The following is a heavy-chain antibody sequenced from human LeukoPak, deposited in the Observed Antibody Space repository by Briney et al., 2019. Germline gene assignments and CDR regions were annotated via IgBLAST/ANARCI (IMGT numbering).Heavy chain of an antibody. D-gene: IGHD6-19*01. J-gene: IGHJ4*02. CDR3: ARSRGAGPGAYFDY. CDR2: ISNSGSYT. V-gene: IGHV3-11*03. CDR1: GFSFGDEY. Sequence: PGGSLRLSCAVSGFSFGDEYMSWIRQAPGQGLEWVSYISNSGSYTNYADSVEGRFTISRDNAENSLYLQMNSLRAEDTAVYYCARSRGAGPGAYFDYWGQGPLVTVTS.